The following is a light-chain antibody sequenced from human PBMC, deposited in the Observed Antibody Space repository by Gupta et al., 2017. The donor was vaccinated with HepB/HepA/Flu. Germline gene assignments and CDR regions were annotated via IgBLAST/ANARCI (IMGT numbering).Light chain of an antibody. V-gene: IGLV3-21*01. CDR3: QVWDTSEHRGV. CDR1: TIGSQS. CDR2: YDS. Sequence: SSVLTQPPSVSVAPGKTATLTFGGHTIGSQSVHWLQQKSGQAPLLIIYYDSDRPSGIPERFSASNSGNTATLTISRVEAGDEADYYCQVWDTSEHRGVFGGGTKLTVL. J-gene: IGLJ3*02.